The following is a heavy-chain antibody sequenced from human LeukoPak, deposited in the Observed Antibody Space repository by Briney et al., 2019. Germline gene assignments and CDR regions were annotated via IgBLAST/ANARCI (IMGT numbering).Heavy chain of an antibody. CDR3: ARDQDYYGSGSYGPDY. CDR1: GYSLTSGYC. J-gene: IGHJ4*02. D-gene: IGHD3-10*01. CDR2: IYHSGST. V-gene: IGHV4-38-2*02. Sequence: SETLSLTCTVSGYSLTSGYCWGWIRQPPGKGLEWIGSIYHSGSTFYNPSLKSRVTISVDPSKNQFSLKLSSVTAADTAVYYCARDQDYYGSGSYGPDYWGQGILVTVSS.